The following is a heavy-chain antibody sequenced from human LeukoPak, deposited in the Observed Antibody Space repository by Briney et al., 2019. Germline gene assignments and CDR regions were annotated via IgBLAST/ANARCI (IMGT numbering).Heavy chain of an antibody. D-gene: IGHD1-26*01. CDR2: ISYDGSNK. Sequence: GASLRLSCAASGFTFSSYAMSWVRQAPGKGLEWVAVISYDGSNKYYADSVKGRFTISRDNSKDTLYLQMNSLRAEDTAVYYCARWELPSLFDYWGQGTLVTVSS. CDR3: ARWELPSLFDY. V-gene: IGHV3-30-3*01. CDR1: GFTFSSYA. J-gene: IGHJ4*02.